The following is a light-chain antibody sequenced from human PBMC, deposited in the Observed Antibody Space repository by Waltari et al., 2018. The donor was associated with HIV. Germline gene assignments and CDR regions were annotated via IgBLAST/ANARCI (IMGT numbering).Light chain of an antibody. V-gene: IGLV3-19*01. CDR1: RTSNYS. CDR2: GKN. J-gene: IGLJ3*02. CDR3: NSRDSSGNHLV. Sequence: SSELTQDPAVSVALGHTVRLTCHGDRTSNYSARWDQQKPGQAPVLVIYGKNNRPSGIPDRFSGSSSGDTASLTITGTQAEDEADYYCNSRDSSGNHLVFGGGTELTVL.